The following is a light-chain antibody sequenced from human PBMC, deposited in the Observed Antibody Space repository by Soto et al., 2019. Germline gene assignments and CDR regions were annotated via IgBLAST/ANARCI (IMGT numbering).Light chain of an antibody. J-gene: IGKJ5*01. V-gene: IGKV3-20*01. CDR3: QQYGSSRGT. CDR2: GAS. Sequence: EIVLTQSPATLSLSPGERATLSCRASQSVRSYLAWYRQKPGQAPRLLIYGASTRATGIPARFSGSGSGTDFTLTISRLEPEDFAVYYCQQYGSSRGTFGQGTRLEIK. CDR1: QSVRSY.